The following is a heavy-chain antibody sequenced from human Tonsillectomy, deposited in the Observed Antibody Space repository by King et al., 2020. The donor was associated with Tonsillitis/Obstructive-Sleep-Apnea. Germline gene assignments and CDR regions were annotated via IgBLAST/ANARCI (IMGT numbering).Heavy chain of an antibody. CDR3: ARTDSGSYYVYVEY. D-gene: IGHD1-26*01. CDR2: ISTSSRSI. CDR1: GFTFSNYY. V-gene: IGHV3-11*01. J-gene: IGHJ4*02. Sequence: VQLVESGGGLVKPGGSLRLSCVASGFTFSNYYMSWIRQAPGKGLEWVSYISTSSRSIFYADSVKGRFTISRDNAKNSLYLQMNSLRAEDTAVYYCARTDSGSYYVYVEYWGQGTLVTVSS.